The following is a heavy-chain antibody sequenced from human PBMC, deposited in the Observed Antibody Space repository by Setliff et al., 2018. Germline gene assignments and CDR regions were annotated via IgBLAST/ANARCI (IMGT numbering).Heavy chain of an antibody. CDR2: VYYSGLT. V-gene: IGHV4-59*01. Sequence: PSETLSLTCTVSGGSISTYYWSWIRQPPGKGLEFIGYVYYSGLTNYDPSLKSRATMSVDSSKNQFSLKLSSVTAADTAVYYCARGGTYRYFDYWGQGALVTVSS. CDR1: GGSISTYY. J-gene: IGHJ4*02. CDR3: ARGGTYRYFDY.